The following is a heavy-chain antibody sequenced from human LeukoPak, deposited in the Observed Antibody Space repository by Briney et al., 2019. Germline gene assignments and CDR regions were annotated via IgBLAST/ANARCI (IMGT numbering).Heavy chain of an antibody. Sequence: GGSLRLSCAASGFTFSSYAMSWVRQAPGKGLEWVSAISGSGGSTYYADSVKGRFTISRDNAKNTLYLQMNSLRVEDMAVYYCARARHTAGYSSSWWDYWGQGTLVTVSS. D-gene: IGHD6-13*01. J-gene: IGHJ4*02. CDR2: ISGSGGST. V-gene: IGHV3-23*01. CDR1: GFTFSSYA. CDR3: ARARHTAGYSSSWWDY.